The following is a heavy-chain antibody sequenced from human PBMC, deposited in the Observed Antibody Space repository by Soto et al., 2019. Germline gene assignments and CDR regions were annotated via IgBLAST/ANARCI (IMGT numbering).Heavy chain of an antibody. V-gene: IGHV3-30*18. J-gene: IGHJ4*02. D-gene: IGHD1-26*01. Sequence: QVQLVESGGGVVQPGRSLRLSCAASGFTFSSYGMHWVRQAPGKGLEWVAVISYDGSNKYYADSVKGRFTISRDNSKNTLYLPMNSLRAEDTAVYYCAKGRWDFDYWGQGTLVTVSS. CDR2: ISYDGSNK. CDR3: AKGRWDFDY. CDR1: GFTFSSYG.